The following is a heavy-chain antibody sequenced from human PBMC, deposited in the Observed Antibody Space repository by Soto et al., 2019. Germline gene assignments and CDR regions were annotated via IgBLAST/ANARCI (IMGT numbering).Heavy chain of an antibody. V-gene: IGHV3-30*18. CDR1: GFTFSSYG. J-gene: IGHJ6*02. CDR3: AKATSDYDYYYYGMDV. D-gene: IGHD3-16*01. Sequence: LRLSCAASGFTFSSYGMHWVRQAPGKGLEWVAVISYDGSNKYYADSVKGRFTISRDNSKNTLYLQMNSLRAEDTAVYYCAKATSDYDYYYYGMDVWGQGTTVTVSS. CDR2: ISYDGSNK.